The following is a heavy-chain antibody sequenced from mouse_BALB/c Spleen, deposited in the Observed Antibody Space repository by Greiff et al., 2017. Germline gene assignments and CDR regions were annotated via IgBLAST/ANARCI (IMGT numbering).Heavy chain of an antibody. Sequence: VQLKQSGAELVKPGASVKLSCTASGFNIKDTYMHWVKQRPEQGLEWIGRIDPANGNTKYDPKFQGKATITADTSSNTAYLQLSSLTSEDTAVYYCARKEITTDYYAMDYWGQGTSVTVSS. V-gene: IGHV14-3*02. CDR3: ARKEITTDYYAMDY. J-gene: IGHJ4*01. CDR2: IDPANGNT. CDR1: GFNIKDTY. D-gene: IGHD1-1*01.